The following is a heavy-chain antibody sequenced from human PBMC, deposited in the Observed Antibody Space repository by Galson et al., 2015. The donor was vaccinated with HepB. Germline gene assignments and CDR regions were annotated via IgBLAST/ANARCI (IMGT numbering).Heavy chain of an antibody. D-gene: IGHD1-26*01. CDR1: GFTFSTSA. CDR2: VSSSGCSM. Sequence: SLRLSCAASGFTFSTSAMNWVRQVPGKGLEWVSSVSSSGCSMYADSLKGRFTISRDNSKNSVDLQMNSLRAEDTAVYYCARGGGSFSYWGQGILVTVSS. J-gene: IGHJ4*02. V-gene: IGHV3-21*01. CDR3: ARGGGSFSY.